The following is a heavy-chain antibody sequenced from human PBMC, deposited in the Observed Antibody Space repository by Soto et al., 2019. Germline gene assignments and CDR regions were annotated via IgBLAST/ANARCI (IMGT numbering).Heavy chain of an antibody. D-gene: IGHD2-2*01. Sequence: PSETLSLTCTVSGGSISSSSYYWGWIRQPPGKGLEWIGSIYYSGSTYYNPSLKSRVTISVDTSKNQFSLKLSSVTAADTAVYYCARPGLSQPAGYYYYGMDVWGQGPTVTVSS. CDR2: IYYSGST. CDR3: ARPGLSQPAGYYYYGMDV. V-gene: IGHV4-39*01. J-gene: IGHJ6*02. CDR1: GGSISSSSYY.